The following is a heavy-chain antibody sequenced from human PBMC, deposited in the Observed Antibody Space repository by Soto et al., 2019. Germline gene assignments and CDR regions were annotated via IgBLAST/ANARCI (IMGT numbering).Heavy chain of an antibody. CDR1: RGSISSDGYF. V-gene: IGHV4-61*08. CDR3: ARSGGGSGWF. CDR2: ISYSGST. D-gene: IGHD6-19*01. Sequence: QVQLEESGPGLVKPSETLSLTCSVSRGSISSDGYFWSWIRQPPGKGLEWIAYISYSGSTKYNPSLRSRVTISRDMSKNQFSLRLTSMTAADTAVYYCARSGGGSGWFGGQGALVAVSS. J-gene: IGHJ4*02.